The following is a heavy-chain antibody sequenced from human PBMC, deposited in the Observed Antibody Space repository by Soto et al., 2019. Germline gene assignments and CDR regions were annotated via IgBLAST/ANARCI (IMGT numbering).Heavy chain of an antibody. V-gene: IGHV1-69*01. CDR3: ARVSGIAARWKYNWFDP. CDR2: IIPIFGTA. D-gene: IGHD6-6*01. CDR1: GGTFSSYA. J-gene: IGHJ5*02. Sequence: QVQLVQSGDEVKKPGSSVKVSCKASGGTFSSYAISWVRQAPGQGLEWMGGIIPIFGTANYAQKFQGRVTITADESTSTAYMELSSLRSEDTAVYYCARVSGIAARWKYNWFDPWGQGTLVTVSS.